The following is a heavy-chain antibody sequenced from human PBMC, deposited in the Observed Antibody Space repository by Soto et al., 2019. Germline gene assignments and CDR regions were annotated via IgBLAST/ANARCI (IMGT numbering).Heavy chain of an antibody. Sequence: ASVKVSFKASGYTFTSYGISWVRQAPGQGLEWMGWISAYNGNTNYAQKLQGRVTMTTDTSTSTAYMELRSLRSDDTAVYYCAREALTYYDFWSGRYYYGMDVWGQGTTVTVSS. CDR1: GYTFTSYG. CDR3: AREALTYYDFWSGRYYYGMDV. V-gene: IGHV1-18*01. J-gene: IGHJ6*02. CDR2: ISAYNGNT. D-gene: IGHD3-3*01.